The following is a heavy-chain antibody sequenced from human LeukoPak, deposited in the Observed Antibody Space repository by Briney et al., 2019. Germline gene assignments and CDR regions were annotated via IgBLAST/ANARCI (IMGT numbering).Heavy chain of an antibody. CDR2: ISGYNGNT. D-gene: IGHD2-2*01. V-gene: IGHV1-18*01. Sequence: ASVKVSCKGSRYSFRSYGINWVRQAPGQGREWMGWISGYNGNTNYAQMVQGRVTMTTDTSTSTAYMELRSLRSDDTAMYYCARDVGDIVTIPAAITVPWGQGTLVAVSS. CDR3: ARDVGDIVTIPAAITVP. CDR1: RYSFRSYG. J-gene: IGHJ5*02.